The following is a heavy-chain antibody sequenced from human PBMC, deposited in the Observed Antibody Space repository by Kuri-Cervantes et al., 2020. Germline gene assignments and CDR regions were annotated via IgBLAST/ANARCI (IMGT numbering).Heavy chain of an antibody. Sequence: SETLSLTCAVSGGSISNGGYSWSWIRQPPGKGLEWIGYIYHSGSTYYNPSLKSRVTISVDRSKNQFSLKLSSVTAADTAVYYCASSPLPPGGDGALGAFDIWGQGTMVTVSS. CDR3: ASSPLPPGGDGALGAFDI. D-gene: IGHD2-21*01. CDR1: GGSISNGGYS. J-gene: IGHJ3*02. CDR2: IYHSGST. V-gene: IGHV4-30-2*01.